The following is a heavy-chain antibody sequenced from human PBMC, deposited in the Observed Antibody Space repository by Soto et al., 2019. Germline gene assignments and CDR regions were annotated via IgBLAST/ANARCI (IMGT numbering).Heavy chain of an antibody. V-gene: IGHV3-7*05. D-gene: IGHD3-10*01. CDR2: IKQDGSEK. J-gene: IGHJ5*02. CDR1: GFTFSSYW. CDR3: ARDARSFGRGGTIWFDP. Sequence: GGSLRLSCAASGFTFSSYWMSWVRQAPGKGLEWVANIKQDGSEKYYVDSVKGRFTISRDNAKNSLYLQMNSLRAEDTAVYYCARDARSFGRGGTIWFDPWGQGTLVTVSS.